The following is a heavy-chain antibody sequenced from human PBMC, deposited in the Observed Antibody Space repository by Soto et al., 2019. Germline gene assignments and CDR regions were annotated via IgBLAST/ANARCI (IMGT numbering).Heavy chain of an antibody. Sequence: GGSLRLSCAASGFTFDDYAMHWVRQAPGEGLEWVSLISWDGGSTYYADSVKGRFTISRDNSKNSLYLQMNSLRAEDTALYYSAKDIPGGYCSSTSIDVCQCYYGMDVWGQGTTVTVSS. V-gene: IGHV3-43D*04. CDR2: ISWDGGST. J-gene: IGHJ6*02. CDR3: AKDIPGGYCSSTSIDVCQCYYGMDV. CDR1: GFTFDDYA. D-gene: IGHD2-2*01.